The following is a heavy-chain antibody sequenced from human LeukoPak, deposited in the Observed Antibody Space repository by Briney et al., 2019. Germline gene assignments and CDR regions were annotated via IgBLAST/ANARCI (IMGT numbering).Heavy chain of an antibody. D-gene: IGHD1-1*01. CDR1: GGSISSGSYY. CDR2: IYTSGST. J-gene: IGHJ5*02. CDR3: ARKRPLYNWFDP. V-gene: IGHV4-61*02. Sequence: SETLSLTCTVSGGSISSGSYYWSWIRQPAGKGLEWIGRIYTSGSTNYNPSLKSRVTISVDTSKNQFSLKLSSVTAADTAVYYCARKRPLYNWFDPWGQGTLVTVSS.